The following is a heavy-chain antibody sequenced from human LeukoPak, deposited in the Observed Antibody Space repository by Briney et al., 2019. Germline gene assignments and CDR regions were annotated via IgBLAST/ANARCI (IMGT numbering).Heavy chain of an antibody. CDR3: TRARYCSGGSCYAEY. CDR2: IYPGDSNT. V-gene: IGHV5-51*01. D-gene: IGHD2-15*01. Sequence: GESLKISCKGSGYSFTTYWIGWVRQMPGKGLEWMGIIYPGDSNTRYSPSFQGQVTISADKSISTAYLQWSSLKASDTAMYYCTRARYCSGGSCYAEYWGQGTLVTVSS. CDR1: GYSFTTYW. J-gene: IGHJ4*02.